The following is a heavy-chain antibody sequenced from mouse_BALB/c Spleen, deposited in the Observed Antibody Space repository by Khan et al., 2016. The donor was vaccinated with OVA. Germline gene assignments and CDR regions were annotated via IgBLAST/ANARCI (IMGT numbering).Heavy chain of an antibody. Sequence: VQLQQSGPDLVKPGASVKISCKASGYSFTVYYMIWVKQSHGKSPEWVGRVNPNNGDTNYNQKFKDKAILTVDKSSTTAYMELLSLTSEDSAVFYCARGYECCAHWGQGTLVTVSA. D-gene: IGHD2-14*01. V-gene: IGHV1-26*01. J-gene: IGHJ3*01. CDR2: VNPNNGDT. CDR3: ARGYECCAH. CDR1: GYSFTVYY.